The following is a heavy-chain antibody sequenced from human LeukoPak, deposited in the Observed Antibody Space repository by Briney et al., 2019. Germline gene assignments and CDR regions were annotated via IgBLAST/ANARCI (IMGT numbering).Heavy chain of an antibody. CDR1: GFTLSNYG. J-gene: IGHJ4*02. CDR2: LSARGDST. CDR3: AKRDCSDNNCYFVN. D-gene: IGHD1-20*01. V-gene: IGHV3-23*01. Sequence: GGSLRLSCAASGFTLSNYGMSWVRQAPAKGLEWVSTLSARGDSTYYVDSVKGRFTISRDNSKNTLYLQMDSLRAEDTAVYFCAKRDCSDNNCYFVNWGQGTLVTVSS.